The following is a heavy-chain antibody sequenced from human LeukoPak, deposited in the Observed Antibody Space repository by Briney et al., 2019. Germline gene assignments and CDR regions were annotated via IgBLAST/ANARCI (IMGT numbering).Heavy chain of an antibody. CDR1: GYTFTSYY. CDR3: AREWVEETAYYYYGKDV. CDR2: INPSGGST. Sequence: ASVKVSCKASGYTFTSYYMHWVRQAPGQGLEWMGIINPSGGSTSYAQKFQGRVTMTRDTSTSTVYMELSSLRSEDTAVYYCAREWVEETAYYYYGKDVWGQGTTVTVSS. V-gene: IGHV1-46*01. J-gene: IGHJ6*02. D-gene: IGHD1-14*01.